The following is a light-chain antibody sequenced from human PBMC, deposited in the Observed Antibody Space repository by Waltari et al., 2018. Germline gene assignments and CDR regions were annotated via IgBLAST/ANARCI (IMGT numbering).Light chain of an antibody. J-gene: IGLJ1*01. CDR2: KDT. CDR1: ALPKQF. CDR3: QSADSSGTYEV. Sequence: SYELTQPPSVSVSPGQTARITCCGDALPKQFAYWYQQKPGQAPVVVIYKDTERPSGIPERVSGSSSGKTVTLTISGVQAEDEADYYCQSADSSGTYEVFGTGTKVTVL. V-gene: IGLV3-25*03.